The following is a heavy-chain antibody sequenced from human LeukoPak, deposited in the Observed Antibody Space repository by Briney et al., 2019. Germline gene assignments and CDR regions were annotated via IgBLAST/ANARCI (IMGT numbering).Heavy chain of an antibody. CDR3: AHGGGALAWFDP. J-gene: IGHJ5*02. V-gene: IGHV2-5*01. CDR1: GFSLTTSAVG. CDR2: IYGHDDK. Sequence: EFGPTLVNPTQTLTLTCTFSGFSLTTSAVGVGWIRQPPGKALEWVALIYGHDDKRYNPSLKSRLTITKDTSKNQVALTMTNMDPQDTATYYCAHGGGALAWFDPWGQGTLVTVSS. D-gene: IGHD3-16*01.